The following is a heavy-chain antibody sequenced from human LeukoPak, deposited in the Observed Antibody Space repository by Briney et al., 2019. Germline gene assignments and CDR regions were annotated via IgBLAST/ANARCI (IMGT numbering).Heavy chain of an antibody. J-gene: IGHJ4*02. Sequence: SETLSLTYTVSGGSISSYYWSWIRQPPGKGLEWIGYIYYSGSTNYNPSLKSRVTISVDTSKNQFSLKLSSVTAADTAVYYCARESGGWRFDYWGQGTLVTVSS. CDR2: IYYSGST. CDR3: ARESGGWRFDY. V-gene: IGHV4-59*01. D-gene: IGHD6-19*01. CDR1: GGSISSYY.